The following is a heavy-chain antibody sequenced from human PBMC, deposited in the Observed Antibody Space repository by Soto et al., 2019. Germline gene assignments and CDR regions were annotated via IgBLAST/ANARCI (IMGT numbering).Heavy chain of an antibody. D-gene: IGHD5-12*01. CDR3: ARVGGYSDYELWENWFDP. J-gene: IGHJ5*02. CDR2: ISSSSSYI. V-gene: IGHV3-21*01. Sequence: EVQLVESGGGLVKPGGSLRLSCAASGFTFSSYSMNWVRQAPGKGLEWVSSISSSSSYIYYADSVKGRFTISRDNAKKSLYLQMNSLRAEDTAVYYCARVGGYSDYELWENWFDPWGQGTLVTVSS. CDR1: GFTFSSYS.